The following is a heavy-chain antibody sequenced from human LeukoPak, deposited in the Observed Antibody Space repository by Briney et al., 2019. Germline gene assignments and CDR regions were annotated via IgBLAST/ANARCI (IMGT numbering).Heavy chain of an antibody. Sequence: SETLSLTCTLSGASISISSSYWGWIRQPPWKGLEWIGSIYYSGSTYYNPSLKSRVTISVDTSKNQFSLKLSSMSAADTAVYYCARRDSRLVFDYWGQGTLVTVSS. J-gene: IGHJ4*02. CDR3: ARRDSRLVFDY. CDR1: GASISISSSY. CDR2: IYYSGST. D-gene: IGHD6-6*01. V-gene: IGHV4-39*07.